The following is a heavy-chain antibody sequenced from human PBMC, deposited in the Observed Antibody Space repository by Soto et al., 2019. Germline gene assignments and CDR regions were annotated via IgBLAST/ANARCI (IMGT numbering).Heavy chain of an antibody. D-gene: IGHD6-13*01. Sequence: SETLSLTCTVSGGSISSYYWSWIRQPPGKGLEWIGYIYYSGSTNYNPSLKSRVTISVDTSKNQFSLKLSSVTAADTAVYYCARDSGQQLVDYWSQVTLVTVSS. CDR2: IYYSGST. CDR3: ARDSGQQLVDY. J-gene: IGHJ4*02. CDR1: GGSISSYY. V-gene: IGHV4-59*01.